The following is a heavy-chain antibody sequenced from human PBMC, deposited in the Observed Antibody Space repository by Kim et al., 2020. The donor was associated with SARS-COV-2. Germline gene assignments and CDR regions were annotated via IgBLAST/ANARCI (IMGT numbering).Heavy chain of an antibody. CDR3: ASAPLTTVTYYYYYYGMDV. CDR1: GGSISSGGYY. J-gene: IGHJ6*02. V-gene: IGHV4-31*03. Sequence: SETLSLTCTVSGGSISSGGYYWSWIRQHPGKGLEWIGYIYYSGSTYYNPSLKSRVTISVDTSKNQFSLKLSSVTAADTAVYYCASAPLTTVTYYYYYYGMDVWGQGTTVTVSS. D-gene: IGHD4-17*01. CDR2: IYYSGST.